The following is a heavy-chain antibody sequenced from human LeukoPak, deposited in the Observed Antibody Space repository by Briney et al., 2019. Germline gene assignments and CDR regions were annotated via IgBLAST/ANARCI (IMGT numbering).Heavy chain of an antibody. Sequence: SQTLSLTCTVSGGSISSGGYYWSWIRQPPGEGLEWIGYIYHSGSTYYNPSLKSRVTISVDRSKNQFSLKLSSVTAADTAVYYCARGRGPTTPFDYWGQGTLVTVSS. V-gene: IGHV4-30-2*01. J-gene: IGHJ4*02. CDR3: ARGRGPTTPFDY. CDR1: GGSISSGGYY. D-gene: IGHD1-7*01. CDR2: IYHSGST.